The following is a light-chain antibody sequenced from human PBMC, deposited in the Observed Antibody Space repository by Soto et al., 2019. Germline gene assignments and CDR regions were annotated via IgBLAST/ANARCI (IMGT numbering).Light chain of an antibody. CDR2: AAS. V-gene: IGKV1-39*01. Sequence: DIQMTHSPSALSASVGDTVTITCRASQSISNYLNWYQHKAGKAPKVLIYAASRLQRGVPSRFSGSGSGTDFTLTISSLQAEDFATYYCQQLHDSPTTFGQGTRLEIK. CDR3: QQLHDSPTT. CDR1: QSISNY. J-gene: IGKJ5*01.